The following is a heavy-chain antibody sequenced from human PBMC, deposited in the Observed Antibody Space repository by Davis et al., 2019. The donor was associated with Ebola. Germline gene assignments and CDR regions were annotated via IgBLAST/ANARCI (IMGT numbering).Heavy chain of an antibody. Sequence: PGGSLRLSCAASGFTVSSNYMTWVRQAPGKGLEWVGRLHTASGHETKEYSAPVEGRFTISRDISKNLFYLQMNSLKTEDTAVYYCSAYYNGKGDNWGQGTLVTVSS. CDR3: SAYYNGKGDN. CDR2: LHTASGHETK. D-gene: IGHD3-10*01. J-gene: IGHJ4*02. CDR1: GFTVSSNY. V-gene: IGHV3-15*01.